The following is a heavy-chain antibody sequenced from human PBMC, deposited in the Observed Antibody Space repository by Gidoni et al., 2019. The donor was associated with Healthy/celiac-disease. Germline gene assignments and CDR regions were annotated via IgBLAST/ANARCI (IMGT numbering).Heavy chain of an antibody. D-gene: IGHD5-12*01. J-gene: IGHJ4*02. CDR1: GFTFRDYY. V-gene: IGHV3-11*01. CDR2: IRSIGSTI. CDR3: ARLRNLEMATIIWVLRYFDY. Sequence: QVQLVESGGGLVKPGGSLRLSCSASGFTFRDYYMCWIRQAPGKGLGWVSYIRSIGSTIYYADSVKGQFTISRDNAKNSLYLQMNSLRAKDTAVYYCARLRNLEMATIIWVLRYFDYWGQGTLVTVSS.